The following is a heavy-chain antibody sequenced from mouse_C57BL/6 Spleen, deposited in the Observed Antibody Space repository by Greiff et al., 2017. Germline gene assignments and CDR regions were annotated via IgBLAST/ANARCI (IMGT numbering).Heavy chain of an antibody. CDR3: TSGLLRAY. V-gene: IGHV1-15*01. Sequence: QVQLQQSGAELVRPGASVTLSCKASGYTFTDYEMTWVKQTPVHGLEWIGAIDPETGGTAYNQKFKGKAILTADKSSSTAYMELRSLTAEDSAVXYCTSGLLRAYWGQGTLVTVSA. J-gene: IGHJ3*01. CDR1: GYTFTDYE. D-gene: IGHD2-3*01. CDR2: IDPETGGT.